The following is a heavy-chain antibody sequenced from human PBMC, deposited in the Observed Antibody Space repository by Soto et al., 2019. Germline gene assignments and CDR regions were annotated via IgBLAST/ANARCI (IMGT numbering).Heavy chain of an antibody. CDR2: IWYDGSNK. J-gene: IGHJ3*02. Sequence: GGSLRLSCAASGFTFSSYGMHWVRQAPGKGLEWVAVIWYDGSNKYYADSVKGRFTISRDNSKNTLYLQMNSLRAEDTAVYYCARTRSLRWLTPRGAFDIWGQGIMVTVSS. V-gene: IGHV3-33*01. CDR1: GFTFSSYG. CDR3: ARTRSLRWLTPRGAFDI. D-gene: IGHD4-17*01.